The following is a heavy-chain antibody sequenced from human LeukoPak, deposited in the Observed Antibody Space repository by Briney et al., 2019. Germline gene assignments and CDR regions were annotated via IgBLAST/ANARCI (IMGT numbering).Heavy chain of an antibody. CDR3: ARAGYGDYEDAFDI. D-gene: IGHD4-17*01. J-gene: IGHJ3*02. CDR2: IYYSGST. Sequence: PSETLSLTCAVSGGSISSTEWWSWIRQHPGKGLEWIGYIYYSGSTYYNPSLKSRVTISVDTSKNQFSLKLSSVTAADTAVYYCARAGYGDYEDAFDIWGQGTMVTVSS. V-gene: IGHV4-31*11. CDR1: GGSISSTEW.